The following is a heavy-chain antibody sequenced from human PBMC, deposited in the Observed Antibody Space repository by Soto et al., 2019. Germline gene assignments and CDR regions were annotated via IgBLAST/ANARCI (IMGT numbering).Heavy chain of an antibody. Sequence: QLQLQESGPGLVKPSETLSLICSVSGGYISSTSYYWGWIRHSPGTALEWIASIYYTGTTYYNPSRKGRVAISVDTSKTQVSLKVNSVTAADTAVYYCARGLRWTRSFDFWGQGTLVTVSS. CDR1: GGYISSTSYY. CDR2: IYYTGTT. CDR3: ARGLRWTRSFDF. D-gene: IGHD1-1*01. V-gene: IGHV4-39*01. J-gene: IGHJ4*02.